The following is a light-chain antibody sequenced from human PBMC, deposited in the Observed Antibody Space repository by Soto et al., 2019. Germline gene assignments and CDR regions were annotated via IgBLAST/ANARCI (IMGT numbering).Light chain of an antibody. V-gene: IGKV3-15*01. J-gene: IGKJ4*01. CDR3: QQYNNWPLT. CDR1: QSVNNN. CDR2: GAS. Sequence: EIVMTQSPATLSVSPGERAILSCRASQSVNNNLAWYQQKPDQPPRLLIYGASARATGSPARFSGSGSGTDFTLTICILQSEDFAVYYCQQYNNWPLTFGGGTKVEIK.